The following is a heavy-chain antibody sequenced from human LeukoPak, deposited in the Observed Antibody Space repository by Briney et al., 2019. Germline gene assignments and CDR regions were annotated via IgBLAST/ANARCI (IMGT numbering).Heavy chain of an antibody. CDR1: GFSLSNYW. D-gene: IGHD3-10*01. J-gene: IGHJ4*02. CDR3: AREYYVSGRLGYVDY. V-gene: IGHV3-7*05. CDR2: IKQDGSEK. Sequence: GGSLRLSCAVSGFSLSNYWMSWVRQTPGKGLEWVANIKQDGSEKHYVDSVKGRFAISRDNAKDSLYLQMNSLRIEDTAVYYCAREYYVSGRLGYVDYWGQGALVTVSS.